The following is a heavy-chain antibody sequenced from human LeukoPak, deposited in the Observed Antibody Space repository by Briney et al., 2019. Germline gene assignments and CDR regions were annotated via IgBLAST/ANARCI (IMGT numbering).Heavy chain of an antibody. CDR3: ARDASGYYPSGFDP. D-gene: IGHD3-22*01. Sequence: PGGSLRLSCAASGFTFSSYSMNWVRQAPGKGLEWVSSISSSSSYIYYADSVKGRFTISRDNAKNSLYLQMNSLRAEDTAVYYCARDASGYYPSGFDPWGQGTLVTVSS. CDR2: ISSSSSYI. V-gene: IGHV3-21*01. J-gene: IGHJ5*02. CDR1: GFTFSSYS.